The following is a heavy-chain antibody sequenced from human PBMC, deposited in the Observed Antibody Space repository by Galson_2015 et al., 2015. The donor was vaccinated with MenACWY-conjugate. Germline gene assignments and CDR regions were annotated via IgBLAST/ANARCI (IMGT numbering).Heavy chain of an antibody. V-gene: IGHV3-23*01. CDR3: ANMAVLTTSAFDF. D-gene: IGHD1-1*01. CDR2: ISSSSGATT. J-gene: IGHJ4*02. CDR1: GFTFSNAW. Sequence: SLRLSCAASGFTFSNAWMSWVRRAPGKGLEWVSAISSSSGATTYYTDSVKGRFTISRDNSRNTLFLQMDRLSAEDTAVYYCANMAVLTTSAFDFWGQGTLVTVSS.